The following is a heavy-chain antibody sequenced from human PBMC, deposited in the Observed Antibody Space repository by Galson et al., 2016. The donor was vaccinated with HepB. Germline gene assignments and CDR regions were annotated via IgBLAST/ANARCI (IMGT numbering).Heavy chain of an antibody. Sequence: LRLSCAASGFIFSDYYMSWIRQPPGKGLEWIGYIYHSGSTYYNPSLKSRFTISVDTSKNQFSLKLSSVTAADTAVYYCARYGSGREYYYYYGMDVWAKGPRSPSR. D-gene: IGHD3-10*01. CDR2: IYHSGST. CDR1: GFIFSDYY. J-gene: IGHJ6*02. V-gene: IGHV4-30-4*01. CDR3: ARYGSGREYYYYYGMDV.